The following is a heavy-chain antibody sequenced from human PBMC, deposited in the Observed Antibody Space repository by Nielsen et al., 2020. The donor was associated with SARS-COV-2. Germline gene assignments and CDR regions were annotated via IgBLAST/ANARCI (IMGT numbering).Heavy chain of an antibody. V-gene: IGHV3-48*02. Sequence: GGSLRLSCAASDFTVSSHYMSWVRQAPGKGLEWVSYISSSSSTIYYADSVKGRFTNSRDNAKNSLYLQMNSLRDEDTAVYYCARDRDSVLYSGYPPEGYGMDVWGQGTTVTVSS. CDR2: ISSSSSTI. CDR1: DFTVSSHY. J-gene: IGHJ6*02. CDR3: ARDRDSVLYSGYPPEGYGMDV. D-gene: IGHD5-12*01.